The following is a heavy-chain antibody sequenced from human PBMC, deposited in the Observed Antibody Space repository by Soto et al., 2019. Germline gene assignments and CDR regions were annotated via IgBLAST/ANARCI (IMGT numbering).Heavy chain of an antibody. Sequence: EVQLLESGGGLVQPGGSLRLSCAASGFTFNNYAMTWVRQAPGKGLEWVSAISGGGDTTSYADSVKGRFTVSRDGSKNTLYLQMSSLRAEDTALYYCAKGRGGSGSRTPRVDFWGQGTLVTVSS. CDR1: GFTFNNYA. CDR2: ISGGGDTT. V-gene: IGHV3-23*01. CDR3: AKGRGGSGSRTPRVDF. J-gene: IGHJ4*02. D-gene: IGHD3-10*01.